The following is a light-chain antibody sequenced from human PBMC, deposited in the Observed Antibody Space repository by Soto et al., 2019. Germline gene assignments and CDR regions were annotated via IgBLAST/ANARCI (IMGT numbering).Light chain of an antibody. Sequence: DTVMTQSTATLSVSPGERATLSCRASQSVNSNLAWYQQKPGQAPTLLIYGASTRATGIPARFSGSGSGTEFTLTISSLQSEDFAVYYCQQYNNWPPYTFGQGTKLEIK. J-gene: IGKJ2*01. CDR1: QSVNSN. CDR3: QQYNNWPPYT. V-gene: IGKV3-15*01. CDR2: GAS.